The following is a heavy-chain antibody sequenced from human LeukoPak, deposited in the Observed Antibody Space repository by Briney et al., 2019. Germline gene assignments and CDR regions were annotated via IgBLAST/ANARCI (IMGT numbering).Heavy chain of an antibody. Sequence: GASVKVSCKASGYTFTGPYMHWVRQAPGQGLEWMGWINPNSGGTNYAQNFQGRVTMTRDTSFSTAYMEVSSLRSDDTAVYYCARRSTLYSSGRFYFDYWGQGTLVTVSS. J-gene: IGHJ4*02. D-gene: IGHD6-19*01. CDR1: GYTFTGPY. CDR3: ARRSTLYSSGRFYFDY. V-gene: IGHV1-2*02. CDR2: INPNSGGT.